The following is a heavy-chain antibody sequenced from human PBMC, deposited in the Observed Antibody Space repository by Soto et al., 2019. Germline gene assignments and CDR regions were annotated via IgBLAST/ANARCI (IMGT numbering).Heavy chain of an antibody. V-gene: IGHV3-9*01. J-gene: IGHJ4*02. CDR3: EKGGGYYDSSGFGDS. D-gene: IGHD3-22*01. CDR1: GFTFDDYA. CDR2: ISWNSGSI. Sequence: EVQLVESGGGLVQPGRSLRLSCAASGFTFDDYAMHWVRQAPGKGLEWVSGISWNSGSIGYADSVKGRFTISRDNAKNSRYLQVNSLRAEDTALYSCEKGGGYYDSSGFGDSWGQGTLVTVSS.